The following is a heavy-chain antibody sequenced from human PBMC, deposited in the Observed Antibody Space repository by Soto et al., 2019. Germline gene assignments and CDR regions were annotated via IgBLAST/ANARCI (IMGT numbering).Heavy chain of an antibody. D-gene: IGHD3-16*01. CDR1: GYPFTTYG. J-gene: IGHJ6*02. CDR2: INAYNGNT. Sequence: GPEVQKPGASVKVSCKASGYPFTTYGVTWVRQAPGQGLEWMGWINAYNGNTNYAQKLQGRVTMTTDTSTSTAYMELRSLRSDDTAVYYCARMGDVPYYYYGMDVWGQGTTVTVSS. V-gene: IGHV1-18*01. CDR3: ARMGDVPYYYYGMDV.